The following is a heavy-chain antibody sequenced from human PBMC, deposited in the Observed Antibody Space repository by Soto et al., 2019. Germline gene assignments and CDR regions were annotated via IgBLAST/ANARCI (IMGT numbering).Heavy chain of an antibody. Sequence: QVQLVQSGAEEKKPGASVKVSCKASGYTFTSYAMHWVRQAPGQRLEWMGWINAGNGNTKYSQKFQGRVTITRDTSAITAYMELSSLRSEDTAVYYCAGGGVAATGWERYYYYYGMDVWGQGTTVTVSS. V-gene: IGHV1-3*05. J-gene: IGHJ6*02. D-gene: IGHD2-15*01. CDR1: GYTFTSYA. CDR3: AGGGVAATGWERYYYYYGMDV. CDR2: INAGNGNT.